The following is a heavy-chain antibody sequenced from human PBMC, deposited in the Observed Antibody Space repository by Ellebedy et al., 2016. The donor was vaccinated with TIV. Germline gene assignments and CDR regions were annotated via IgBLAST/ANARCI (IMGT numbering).Heavy chain of an antibody. Sequence: SVKVSCKASGGTFSSYAISWVRQAPGQGLEWMGRIIPILGMTNYAQKFQGRVTITADKSTSTAYMELSRLRSEDTAVYYCARGSGGSYGMDVWGQGTTVTVSS. V-gene: IGHV1-69*04. CDR3: ARGSGGSYGMDV. D-gene: IGHD1-26*01. J-gene: IGHJ6*02. CDR2: IIPILGMT. CDR1: GGTFSSYA.